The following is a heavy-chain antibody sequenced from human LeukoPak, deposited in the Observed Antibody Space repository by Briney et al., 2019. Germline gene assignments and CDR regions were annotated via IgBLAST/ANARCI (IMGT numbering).Heavy chain of an antibody. CDR3: ARDEDIWFGECHFDY. Sequence: ASVKVSCKASGYTFTSYGISWVRQDPGQGLEWMGWISAYNGNTNYALKLQGRVTMTTDTSTSTAYMELRSLRSDDTAVYYCARDEDIWFGECHFDYWGQGTLVTVSS. CDR2: ISAYNGNT. CDR1: GYTFTSYG. V-gene: IGHV1-18*04. D-gene: IGHD3-10*01. J-gene: IGHJ4*02.